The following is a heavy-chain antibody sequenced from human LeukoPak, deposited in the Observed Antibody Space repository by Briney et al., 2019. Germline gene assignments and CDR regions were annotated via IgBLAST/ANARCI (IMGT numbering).Heavy chain of an antibody. V-gene: IGHV1-2*06. CDR1: GYAFTGYY. CDR2: INPNSGAT. J-gene: IGHJ6*03. Sequence: GSVKVSCKASGYAFTGYYMDWVRQAPGQGLEWMGRINPNSGATNYAQKFQGRVTMTRDTSISTAYMEFNGLRSDDTAVYYCARGIYSTDLYFYMDVWGKGTTVTVYS. CDR3: ARGIYSTDLYFYMDV. D-gene: IGHD2/OR15-2a*01.